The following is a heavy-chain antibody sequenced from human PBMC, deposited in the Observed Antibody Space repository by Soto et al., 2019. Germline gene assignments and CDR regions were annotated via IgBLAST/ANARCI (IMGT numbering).Heavy chain of an antibody. CDR3: ARRPGDTYYYDSSGYYRPTWFDP. Sequence: ASVKVSCKASGGTFSSYAISWVRQAPGQGLEWMGGIIPIFGTANYAQKFQGRVTITADESTSTAYMELSSLRSEDTAVYYCARRPGDTYYYDSSGYYRPTWFDPWGQGTLVTVSS. V-gene: IGHV1-69*13. CDR2: IIPIFGTA. CDR1: GGTFSSYA. D-gene: IGHD3-22*01. J-gene: IGHJ5*02.